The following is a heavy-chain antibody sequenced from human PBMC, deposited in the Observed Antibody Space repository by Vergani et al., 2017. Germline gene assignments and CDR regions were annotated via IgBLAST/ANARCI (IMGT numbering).Heavy chain of an antibody. CDR3: ARELEYCHEGSCAL. J-gene: IGHJ4*02. CDR1: GFTFNRSG. Sequence: QVQLVQSGGGVVQPGGSLRLSCVASGFTFNRSGMQWVRQAPGEGVERVVYVLFDGSNDYYADTVEGRFIVCRDNSNDALYQQMNSLRTDETAVYYCARELEYCHEGSCALWGQGSVVTVSS. V-gene: IGHV3-30*02. D-gene: IGHD2-15*01. CDR2: VLFDGSND.